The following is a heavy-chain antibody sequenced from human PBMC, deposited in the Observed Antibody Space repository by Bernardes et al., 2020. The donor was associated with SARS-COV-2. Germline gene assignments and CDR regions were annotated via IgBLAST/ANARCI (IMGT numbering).Heavy chain of an antibody. D-gene: IGHD6-13*01. Sequence: LRLSCAASGFTFDDYAMHWVRQAPGKGLEWVSGISWNSGSIGYADSVKGRFTISRDNAKNSLYLQMNSLRAEDTALYYCAKLAAAGTDYWGQGTLVTVSS. CDR3: AKLAAAGTDY. CDR2: ISWNSGSI. V-gene: IGHV3-9*01. J-gene: IGHJ4*02. CDR1: GFTFDDYA.